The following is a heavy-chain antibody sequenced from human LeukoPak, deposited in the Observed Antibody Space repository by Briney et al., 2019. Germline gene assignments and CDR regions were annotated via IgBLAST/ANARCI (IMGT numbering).Heavy chain of an antibody. V-gene: IGHV3-7*01. CDR2: IKQDGSEK. CDR3: ARENSLVGYFDY. J-gene: IGHJ4*02. D-gene: IGHD3-9*01. CDR1: GFTFSSRDW. Sequence: GGSLRLSCVASGFTFSSRDWMTWVRQAPGKGLEWVANIKQDGSEKYYVDSVKGRFTISRDNAKNSLYLQMNSLRAEDTAVYYCARENSLVGYFDYWGQGTLVTVSS.